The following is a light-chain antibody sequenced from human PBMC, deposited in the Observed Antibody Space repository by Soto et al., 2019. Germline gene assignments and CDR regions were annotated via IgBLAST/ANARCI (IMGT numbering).Light chain of an antibody. Sequence: IVMTQTPATLSVSPGERDTLSCRASQSISTKLAWYQQKPGQAPRLLIYGASTRATGIPVRFSGSGSGTEFTLTITSLQFEDFAVYYCQEYNDWRPITFGGGTNVEIK. CDR1: QSISTK. CDR2: GAS. J-gene: IGKJ4*01. V-gene: IGKV3-15*01. CDR3: QEYNDWRPIT.